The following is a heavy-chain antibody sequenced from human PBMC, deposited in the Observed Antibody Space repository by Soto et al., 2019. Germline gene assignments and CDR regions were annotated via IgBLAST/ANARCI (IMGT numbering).Heavy chain of an antibody. CDR3: ARQGYRYGHGSLWLDY. CDR2: ISHDGTNK. Sequence: GSLRLSCAASGFTFSTYAMHWVRQAPGKGLEWVAVISHDGTNKYYADSVKGRFTISRDNSKNTVFLQMDSLRAEDTAVYRCARQGYRYGHGSLWLDYWGQGTLVTVPQ. D-gene: IGHD5-18*01. V-gene: IGHV3-30-3*01. J-gene: IGHJ4*02. CDR1: GFTFSTYA.